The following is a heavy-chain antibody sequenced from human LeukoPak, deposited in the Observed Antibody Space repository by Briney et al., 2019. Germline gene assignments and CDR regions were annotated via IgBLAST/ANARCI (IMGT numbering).Heavy chain of an antibody. V-gene: IGHV3-53*01. CDR1: GFTVSSNY. CDR3: ARDGGYYDSSGYSRAFDI. Sequence: GGSLRLSRAASGFTVSSNYMSWVRQAPGKGLEWVSVIYSGGSTYYADSVKGRFTISRDNSKNTLYLQMNSLRAEDTAVYYCARDGGYYDSSGYSRAFDIWGQGTMVTVSS. CDR2: IYSGGST. D-gene: IGHD3-22*01. J-gene: IGHJ3*02.